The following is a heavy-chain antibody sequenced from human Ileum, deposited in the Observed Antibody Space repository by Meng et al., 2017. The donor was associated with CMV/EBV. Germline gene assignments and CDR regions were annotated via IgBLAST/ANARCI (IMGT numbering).Heavy chain of an antibody. Sequence: QGQLQGWGAGRLKPSETLSLTRPVYGGSFSGYYWSWIRQPPEKGLEWIGEINHSGSTNYNPSLKSRVTISVDTSKNQFSLKLSSVTAADTAVYYCARGPVRLFLGYWGQGTLVTVSS. CDR1: GGSFSGYY. CDR2: INHSGST. D-gene: IGHD3-22*01. J-gene: IGHJ4*02. V-gene: IGHV4-34*01. CDR3: ARGPVRLFLGY.